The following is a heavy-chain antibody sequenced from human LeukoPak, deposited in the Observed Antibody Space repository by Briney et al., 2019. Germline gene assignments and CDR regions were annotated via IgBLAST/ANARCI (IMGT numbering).Heavy chain of an antibody. V-gene: IGHV3-30*04. CDR3: ARGGDYYGSGRRPASAFDI. J-gene: IGHJ3*02. Sequence: GSLRLSFAASGFTFSSYAMHWVRPAPGKGLGWVAVISCDGSNKYYSDSVKGRFTISRDNYKNTLSLQMNSLRAEDTAVYNCARGGDYYGSGRRPASAFDIWGQGTMVTVSS. CDR1: GFTFSSYA. D-gene: IGHD3-10*01. CDR2: ISCDGSNK.